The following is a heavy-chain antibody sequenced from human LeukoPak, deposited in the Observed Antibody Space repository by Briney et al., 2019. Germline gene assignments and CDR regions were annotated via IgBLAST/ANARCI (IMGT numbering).Heavy chain of an antibody. J-gene: IGHJ4*02. CDR2: IIPILGIA. Sequence: SVKVSCKASEGTFSSYAISWVRQAPGQGLEWMGRIIPILGIANYAQKFQGRVTITADKSTSTAYMELSSLRSEDTAVYYCARDRYDSPFDYWGQGTLVTVSS. CDR3: ARDRYDSPFDY. V-gene: IGHV1-69*04. D-gene: IGHD1-1*01. CDR1: EGTFSSYA.